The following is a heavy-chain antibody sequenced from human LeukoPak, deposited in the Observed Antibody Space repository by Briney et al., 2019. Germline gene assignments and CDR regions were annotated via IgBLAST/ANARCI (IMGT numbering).Heavy chain of an antibody. Sequence: GGSLRLSCAASGFTFSNNWMTWVRQAPGKGLEWVSVIYSGGITHYADSVKGRFTISRDNSKNTLYLQMNSLRDDDTAMYYCARGGPLSGSSTFDHWGQGTLVTVSS. D-gene: IGHD1-26*01. J-gene: IGHJ4*02. CDR2: IYSGGIT. V-gene: IGHV3-53*01. CDR1: GFTFSNNW. CDR3: ARGGPLSGSSTFDH.